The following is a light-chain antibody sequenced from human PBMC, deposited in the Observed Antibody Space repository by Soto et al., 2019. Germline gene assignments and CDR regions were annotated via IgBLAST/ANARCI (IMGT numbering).Light chain of an antibody. V-gene: IGKV1-5*01. CDR3: QQYNSYSPT. Sequence: DIQMTQSPSSLSASVGGRVTITCRASQSISSYLNWYQQKPGKAPKLLIYDASSLESGVTSRFSGSGSGTEFTLTISSLQPDDFATYYCQQYNSYSPTVGPGTKVEI. J-gene: IGKJ1*01. CDR2: DAS. CDR1: QSISSY.